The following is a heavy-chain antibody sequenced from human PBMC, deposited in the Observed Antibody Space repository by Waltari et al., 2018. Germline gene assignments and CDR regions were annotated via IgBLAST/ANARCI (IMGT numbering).Heavy chain of an antibody. J-gene: IGHJ4*02. D-gene: IGHD2-15*01. CDR1: GFPFSSYW. CDR3: ARERGLYCSSGSCYSDY. Sequence: EVRVVESGGGLVQPGGSLRLSCAVSGFPFSSYWMTWVRQAPGKGLDWVRNRSPDGSEQYYVDSVTGRFTIYRDNAKYSVFLQMDSLRVEDTAVYYCARERGLYCSSGSCYSDYWGQGARVTVSS. CDR2: RSPDGSEQ. V-gene: IGHV3-7*01.